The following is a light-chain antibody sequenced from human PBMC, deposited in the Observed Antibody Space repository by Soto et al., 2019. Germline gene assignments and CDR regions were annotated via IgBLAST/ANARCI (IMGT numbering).Light chain of an antibody. CDR1: QSISPW. Sequence: IQMTQSPSTLSASVGDRVTITCRASQSISPWLAWYQQKPGKAPKVLIYKTSTLQSGVPSRFSGSGYGTEFTLTISSLQPDDFAIYYCQQYKTYSRTFGQGTKVEI. CDR3: QQYKTYSRT. CDR2: KTS. J-gene: IGKJ1*01. V-gene: IGKV1-5*03.